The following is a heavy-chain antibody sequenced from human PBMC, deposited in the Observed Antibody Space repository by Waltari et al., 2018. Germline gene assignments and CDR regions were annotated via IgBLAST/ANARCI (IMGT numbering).Heavy chain of an antibody. V-gene: IGHV1-58*01. J-gene: IGHJ5*02. CDR1: GFTFTSSS. Sequence: QMQLVQSGPEVKKPGTSVKVSCKASGFTFTSSSVQWVRQARGQRLEWIGWIVVGSGNTNYAQKFQERVTITRDMSTSTAYMELSSLRSEDTAVYYCAAPYCSGGSCYRNWFDPWGQGTLVTVSS. CDR2: IVVGSGNT. D-gene: IGHD2-15*01. CDR3: AAPYCSGGSCYRNWFDP.